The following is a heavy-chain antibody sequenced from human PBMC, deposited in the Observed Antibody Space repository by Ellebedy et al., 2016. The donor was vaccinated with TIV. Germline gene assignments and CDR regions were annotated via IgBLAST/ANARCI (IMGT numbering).Heavy chain of an antibody. V-gene: IGHV4-59*01. CDR3: AKGAGWYNY. CDR1: SGSISSDY. D-gene: IGHD6-19*01. Sequence: MPSETLSLTCTVSSGSISSDYWSWLRQPPGKGLEWIGYIYYSGTTNYNPSLKSRVTISLDTSKNQFSLKLSSVTAADTAVYYCAKGAGWYNYWGQGTLVTVSP. J-gene: IGHJ4*02. CDR2: IYYSGTT.